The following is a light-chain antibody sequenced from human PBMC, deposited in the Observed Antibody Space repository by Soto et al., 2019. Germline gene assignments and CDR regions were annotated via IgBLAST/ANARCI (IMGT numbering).Light chain of an antibody. Sequence: EIVMTQSPATLSVSPCERATLSCRASQSVSSNLAWYQQKPGQAPRLLIYGASTRATGIPARFSGSGSGTEFTLTISSLQSEDFAVYFCQQYGSSPTTFGQGTKVDNK. CDR1: QSVSSN. CDR3: QQYGSSPTT. V-gene: IGKV3-15*01. J-gene: IGKJ1*01. CDR2: GAS.